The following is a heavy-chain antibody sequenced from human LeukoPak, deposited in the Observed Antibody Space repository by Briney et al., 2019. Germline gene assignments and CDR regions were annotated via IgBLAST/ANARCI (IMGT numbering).Heavy chain of an antibody. J-gene: IGHJ4*02. CDR1: GGSISSYY. CDR2: IYYSGST. V-gene: IGHV4-59*01. D-gene: IGHD3-10*01. Sequence: SETLSLTCTVSGGSISSYYWSWIRQPPGKGLEWIGCIYYSGSTNYNPSLKSRVTISVDTSKNQFSLKLSSVTAADTAVYYCARRLVGQTFDYWGQGTLVTVSS. CDR3: ARRLVGQTFDY.